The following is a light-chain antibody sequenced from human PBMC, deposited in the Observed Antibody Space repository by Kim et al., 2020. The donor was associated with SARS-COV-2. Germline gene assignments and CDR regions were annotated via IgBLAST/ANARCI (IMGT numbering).Light chain of an antibody. CDR2: EAS. Sequence: SAYGGDRVTITCQASHDISNFLNWYQQQAGKVPKLLIYEASSLEIGVPSRFSGTGSGTDFTLTINNLQPEDFATYYRQQYDSLPYTFGQGTKLEI. CDR1: HDISNF. CDR3: QQYDSLPYT. J-gene: IGKJ2*01. V-gene: IGKV1-33*01.